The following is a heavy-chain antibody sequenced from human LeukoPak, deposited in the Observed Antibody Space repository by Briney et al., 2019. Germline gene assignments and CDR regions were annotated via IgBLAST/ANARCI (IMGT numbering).Heavy chain of an antibody. CDR3: TIYCSGGSCYSDY. CDR2: IRSKAYGGTT. V-gene: IGHV3-49*04. D-gene: IGHD2-15*01. Sequence: GGSLRLSCTASGFTFSSYSMNWVRQAPGKGPEWVGFIRSKAYGGTTEYAASVKGRFTISRDDSKSIAYLQMNSLKTEDTAVYYCTIYCSGGSCYSDYWGQGTLVTVSS. J-gene: IGHJ4*02. CDR1: GFTFSSYS.